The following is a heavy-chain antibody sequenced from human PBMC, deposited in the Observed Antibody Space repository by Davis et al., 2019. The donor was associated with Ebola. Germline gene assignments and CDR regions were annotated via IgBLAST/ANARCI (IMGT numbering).Heavy chain of an antibody. CDR3: ARGRGGSYRNWFDP. J-gene: IGHJ5*02. D-gene: IGHD1-26*01. V-gene: IGHV1-8*03. CDR1: GYTFTSYD. CDR2: MNPNSGNT. Sequence: ASVKVSCKASGYTFTSYDIDWVRQATGQGLEWMGWMNPNSGNTGYAQKFQGRVTIARNTSISTAYMELSSLRSEDTAVYYCARGRGGSYRNWFDPWGQGTLVTVSS.